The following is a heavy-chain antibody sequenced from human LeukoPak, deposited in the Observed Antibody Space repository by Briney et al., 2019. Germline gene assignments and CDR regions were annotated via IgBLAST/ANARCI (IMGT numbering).Heavy chain of an antibody. CDR3: ARGLRYFYDSTSQTPFDY. D-gene: IGHD3-22*01. Sequence: SETLSLTCTVSGASVSSGGYFWSWIRQHPGKGLEWIAYIFYSGSTYHNPSLKNRVTISLDTSKDHFSLRLSSVTAADTAMYYCARGLRYFYDSTSQTPFDYWGQGTLVTVSS. V-gene: IGHV4-31*03. J-gene: IGHJ4*02. CDR1: GASVSSGGYF. CDR2: IFYSGST.